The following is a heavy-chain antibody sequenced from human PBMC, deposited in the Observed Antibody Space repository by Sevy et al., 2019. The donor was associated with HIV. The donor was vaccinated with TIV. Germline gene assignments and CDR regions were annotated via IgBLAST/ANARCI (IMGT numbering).Heavy chain of an antibody. D-gene: IGHD3-3*01. V-gene: IGHV3-21*01. J-gene: IGHJ6*02. CDR3: AREPNYDFWSGYYPYYYYGMDV. CDR2: ISSSSSYI. CDR1: GFTFSSYS. Sequence: GESLKISCAASGFTFSSYSMNWVRQAPGKGLEWVSSISSSSSYIYYADSVKGRFTISRDNAKNSLYLQMNSLRAEDTAVYYCAREPNYDFWSGYYPYYYYGMDVWGQGTTVTVSS.